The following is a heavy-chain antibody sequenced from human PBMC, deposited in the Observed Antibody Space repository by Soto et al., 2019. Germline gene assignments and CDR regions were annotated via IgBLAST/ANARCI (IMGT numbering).Heavy chain of an antibody. Sequence: GGSLRLSCAASGFTFSSYAMSWVRQAPGKGLEWVSAISGSGGSTYYADSVKGRFTISRDNSKNTLYLQMNSLRAEDTAVYYCAKEGSSSYDFWSGYYKRIYYYYYYYMDVWGKGTTVTVSS. J-gene: IGHJ6*03. D-gene: IGHD3-3*01. CDR3: AKEGSSSYDFWSGYYKRIYYYYYYYMDV. CDR2: ISGSGGST. CDR1: GFTFSSYA. V-gene: IGHV3-23*01.